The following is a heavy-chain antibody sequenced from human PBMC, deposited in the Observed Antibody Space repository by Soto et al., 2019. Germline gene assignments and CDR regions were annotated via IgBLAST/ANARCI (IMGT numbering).Heavy chain of an antibody. CDR1: GYTFTSYG. V-gene: IGHV1-18*01. J-gene: IGHJ4*02. CDR2: TSPNNVKI. Sequence: ASVKVSCKASGYTFTSYGVGWVRQAPGQGLEWMGWTSPNNVKINYAQNFQGRVTMTTDTSTNTAYMELRGLRSDDTAVYYCARSELELLDYWGQGTLVTVSS. D-gene: IGHD1-7*01. CDR3: ARSELELLDY.